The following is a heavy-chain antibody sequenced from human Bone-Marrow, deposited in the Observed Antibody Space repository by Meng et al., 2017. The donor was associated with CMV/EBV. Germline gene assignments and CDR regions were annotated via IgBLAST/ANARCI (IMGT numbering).Heavy chain of an antibody. J-gene: IGHJ4*02. Sequence: GGSLRLSCAASGFTFSSYSMNWVRQAPGKGLEWVSSISSSSYIYYADSVKGRFTISRDNAKNSLYLQMNSLRAEDTAVYYCARSTAVVSFDYWGQGTLVTTSS. CDR1: GFTFSSYS. CDR3: ARSTAVVSFDY. CDR2: ISSSSYI. V-gene: IGHV3-21*01. D-gene: IGHD5-18*01.